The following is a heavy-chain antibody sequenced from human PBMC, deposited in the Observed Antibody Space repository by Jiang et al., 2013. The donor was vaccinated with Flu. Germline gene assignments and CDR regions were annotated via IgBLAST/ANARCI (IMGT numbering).Heavy chain of an antibody. Sequence: VQLVESGAEVKKPGESLKISCKASGYTFTNHWIVWVRQTPGKGLEWIGAFYPTDSDNRYSPAFQGRVTMSADKSITTAYLQWSSLKASDTGIYYCARRHYSGWYMIDPWGQGTLVTVSS. J-gene: IGHJ5*02. CDR1: GYTFTNHW. CDR2: FYPTDSDN. CDR3: ARRHYSGWYMIDP. D-gene: IGHD6-19*01. V-gene: IGHV5-51*01.